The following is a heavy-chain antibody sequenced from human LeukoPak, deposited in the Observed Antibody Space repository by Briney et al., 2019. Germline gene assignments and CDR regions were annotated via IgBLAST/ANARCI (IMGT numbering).Heavy chain of an antibody. CDR2: IHSSGST. V-gene: IGHV4-4*07. Sequence: SETLSLTCTVSGDSIGKYHWSSIRQPAGKGLEWIAQIHSSGSTNYNPPLKSRVSMSIDTTEDQVSLTIRSVTAADTAFYYCARRDINSGWSFDDWGQGILVTVSS. D-gene: IGHD6-19*01. J-gene: IGHJ4*02. CDR3: ARRDINSGWSFDD. CDR1: GDSIGKYH.